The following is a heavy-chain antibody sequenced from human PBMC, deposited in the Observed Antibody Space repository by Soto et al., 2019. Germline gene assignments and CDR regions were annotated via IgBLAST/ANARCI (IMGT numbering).Heavy chain of an antibody. CDR1: GYTFTGYY. J-gene: IGHJ6*02. V-gene: IGHV1-2*02. D-gene: IGHD3-3*01. CDR3: ARSELRFLEWLLAINYYYGMDV. CDR2: INPNSGGT. Sequence: GASVKVSCKASGYTFTGYYMHWVRQAPGQGLEWMGWINPNSGGTNYAQKFQGRVTMTRDTSIGTAYMELSRLRSDDTAVYYCARSELRFLEWLLAINYYYGMDVWGQGTTVTVSS.